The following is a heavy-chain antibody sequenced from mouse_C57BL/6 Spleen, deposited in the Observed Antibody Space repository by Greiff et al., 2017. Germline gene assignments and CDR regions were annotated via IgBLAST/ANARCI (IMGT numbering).Heavy chain of an antibody. V-gene: IGHV2-2*01. Sequence: QVQLQQSGPGLVQPSQSLSITCTVSGFSLTSYGVHWVRQSPGKGLEWLGVIWSGGSTDYNAAFTSRLSISKDNSKSQVFFKMNSLQADDTAIYYCATPGDDGYYVWFAYWGQGTLVTVSA. CDR3: ATPGDDGYYVWFAY. CDR2: IWSGGST. D-gene: IGHD2-3*01. J-gene: IGHJ3*01. CDR1: GFSLTSYG.